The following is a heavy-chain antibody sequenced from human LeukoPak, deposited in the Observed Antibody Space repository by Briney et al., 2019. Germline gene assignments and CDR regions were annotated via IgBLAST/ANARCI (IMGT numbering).Heavy chain of an antibody. CDR1: GFTSSSYS. D-gene: IGHD6-19*01. Sequence: GGSLRLSCAASGFTSSSYSMNWVRQAPGKGLEGVSSISSSSSYIYYADSVKGRFTISRDNAKNSLYLQMNSLRAEDTAVYYCARGQWLRASEPFDYWGQGTLVTVSS. J-gene: IGHJ4*02. CDR2: ISSSSSYI. V-gene: IGHV3-21*01. CDR3: ARGQWLRASEPFDY.